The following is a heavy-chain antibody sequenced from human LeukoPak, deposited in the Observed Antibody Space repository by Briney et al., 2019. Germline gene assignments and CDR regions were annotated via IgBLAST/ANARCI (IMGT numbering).Heavy chain of an antibody. Sequence: GGSLRLSCAASGFTVSSNYMSWVRQAPGEGLEWGSVIYSGGSTYYAHSVKGRFTISRDNSKNTLYLQMNSLRAEDTAVYYCARGRGYDYGDYEAFDYWGQGTLVTVSS. V-gene: IGHV3-53*01. CDR3: ARGRGYDYGDYEAFDY. CDR1: GFTVSSNY. CDR2: IYSGGST. J-gene: IGHJ4*02. D-gene: IGHD4-17*01.